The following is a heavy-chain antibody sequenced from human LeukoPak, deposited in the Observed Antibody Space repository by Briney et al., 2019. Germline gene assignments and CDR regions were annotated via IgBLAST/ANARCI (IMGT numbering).Heavy chain of an antibody. CDR2: ISAYNGNT. Sequence: ASVKVSCKTSGYAFTSYGISWVRQAPGQGLEWMGWISAYNGNTNYAQKVQGRVTMTTDTSTSTAYMELRSLRSDDTAVYYCARPAAAGPWWVFDYWGQGTLVTVSS. D-gene: IGHD6-13*01. CDR3: ARPAAAGPWWVFDY. CDR1: GYAFTSYG. J-gene: IGHJ4*02. V-gene: IGHV1-18*01.